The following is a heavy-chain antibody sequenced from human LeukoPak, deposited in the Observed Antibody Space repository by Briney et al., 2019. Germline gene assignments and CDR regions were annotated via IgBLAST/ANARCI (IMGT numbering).Heavy chain of an antibody. V-gene: IGHV3-23*01. CDR2: LTGTGRTT. J-gene: IGHJ4*02. CDR1: GFPFSSYA. CDR3: ARGRGYLMTDPEY. D-gene: IGHD2-21*02. Sequence: GGSLRLSCAASGFPFSSYAMSWVRQAPAQRLEWVSALTGTGRTTYYADSVKGRFTISRDNSKNTLYLQMSSLRVEDTAVYYCARGRGYLMTDPEYWGQGTLVTVSS.